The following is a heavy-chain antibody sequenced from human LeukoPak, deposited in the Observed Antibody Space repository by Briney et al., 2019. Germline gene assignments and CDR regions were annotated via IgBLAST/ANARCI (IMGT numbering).Heavy chain of an antibody. V-gene: IGHV3-21*01. CDR2: ISSSSSYI. CDR1: GFTFSSYS. CDR3: AIALAGYSYGENLDY. Sequence: GGSLRLSCAASGFTFSSYSMKWVRQAPGKGLEWVSSISSSSSYIYYADSVKGRFTISRDNAKNSLYLQMNSLRAEDTAVYYCAIALAGYSYGENLDYWGQGTLVTVSS. D-gene: IGHD5-18*01. J-gene: IGHJ4*02.